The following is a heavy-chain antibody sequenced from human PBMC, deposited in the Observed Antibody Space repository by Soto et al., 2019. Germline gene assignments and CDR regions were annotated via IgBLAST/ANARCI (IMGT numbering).Heavy chain of an antibody. Sequence: PSETLSLTCAVYGGSFSGYYWSWIRQPPGKGLEWIGEINHSGSTNYNPSLKSRVTISVDTSKNQFSLKLSSVTAADTAVYYCARVAGSSGWYGLDRYFDYWGQGTLVTVSS. D-gene: IGHD6-19*01. CDR2: INHSGST. CDR1: GGSFSGYY. CDR3: ARVAGSSGWYGLDRYFDY. V-gene: IGHV4-34*01. J-gene: IGHJ4*02.